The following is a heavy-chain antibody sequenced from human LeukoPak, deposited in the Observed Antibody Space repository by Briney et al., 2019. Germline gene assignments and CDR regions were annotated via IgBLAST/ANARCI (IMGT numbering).Heavy chain of an antibody. V-gene: IGHV3-21*01. J-gene: IGHJ6*04. D-gene: IGHD3-10*02. CDR2: ISGSSSYI. Sequence: GGSLRLSCAASGFTFSTYNMNWVRQAPGKGLEWVSSISGSSSYIYYADSVKGRFSISRDNAKNSLYLQMNSLRAEDTAVYYCAELGITMIGGVWGKGTTVTISS. CDR1: GFTFSTYN. CDR3: AELGITMIGGV.